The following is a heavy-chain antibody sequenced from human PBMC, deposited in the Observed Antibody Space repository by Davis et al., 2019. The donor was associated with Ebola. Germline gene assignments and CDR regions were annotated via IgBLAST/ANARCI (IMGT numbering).Heavy chain of an antibody. V-gene: IGHV3-23*01. CDR1: GFTFSSYS. D-gene: IGHD1-1*01. CDR3: ARRTGY. J-gene: IGHJ4*02. CDR2: ISGSGGST. Sequence: GESLKISCASSGFTFSSYSMNWVRQAPGKGLEWVSAISGSGGSTYYADSVKGRFTISRDNSKNTLYLQMNSLRAEDTAVYYCARRTGYWGQGTLVTVSS.